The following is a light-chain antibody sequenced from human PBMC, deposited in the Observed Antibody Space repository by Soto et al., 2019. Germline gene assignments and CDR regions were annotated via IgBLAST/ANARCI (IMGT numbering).Light chain of an antibody. CDR2: DAS. V-gene: IGKV3-11*01. CDR3: QQRSNCPPWT. J-gene: IGKJ1*01. CDR1: QSVSSY. Sequence: EIVLTQSPATLSLSPGERATLSCRASQSVSSYLAWYQQQPGQAPRLLIYDASNRATGIPSRFSGSGSGTDFSLNISSLEPEDFAVYYCQQRSNCPPWTFGQGTKVEIK.